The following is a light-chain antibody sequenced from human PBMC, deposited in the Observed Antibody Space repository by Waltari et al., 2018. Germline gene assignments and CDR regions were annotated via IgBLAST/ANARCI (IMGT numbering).Light chain of an antibody. CDR1: RSDVGGYNY. CDR2: EVS. Sequence: QSALTQPASVSGSPGQSITISCTGTRSDVGGYNYVSWYQQHPDKVPKLIIFEVSHPPSGVSDRFSGSKSGNTASLTSSGLQTEDEANYYCSSYTASSTRVFGGGTTLTVL. J-gene: IGLJ3*02. V-gene: IGLV2-14*01. CDR3: SSYTASSTRV.